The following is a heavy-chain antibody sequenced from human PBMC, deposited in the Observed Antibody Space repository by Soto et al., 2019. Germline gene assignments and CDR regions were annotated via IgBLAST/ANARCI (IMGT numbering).Heavy chain of an antibody. CDR2: SSAYNDKT. CDR3: AKPNLFCTGTSCFDF. J-gene: IGHJ4*02. V-gene: IGHV1-18*01. Sequence: QVHLLQSGAEVKKPGASVKVSCKASGNTFTSHGISWVRQARGQGLEWMGWSSAYNDKTNYAQKVQGRVTMTTDTSTSTAYMELRSLRSDDTAVYYCAKPNLFCTGTSCFDFWGQGTLVTVSS. D-gene: IGHD2-2*01. CDR1: GNTFTSHG.